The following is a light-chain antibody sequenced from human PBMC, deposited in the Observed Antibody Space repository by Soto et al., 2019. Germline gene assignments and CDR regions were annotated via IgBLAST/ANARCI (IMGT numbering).Light chain of an antibody. J-gene: IGKJ1*01. CDR3: QKYNCYRWT. Sequence: LITNSHSSSSSSVGYIGTIICLASQGIRNDLGWYQQKPGKAPKRLIYDASSLESGVPSRFSGSGSGTEFTLTISSLQPDDFATYYCQKYNCYRWTFAQGTKVEI. CDR2: DAS. CDR1: QGIRND. V-gene: IGKV1-17*01.